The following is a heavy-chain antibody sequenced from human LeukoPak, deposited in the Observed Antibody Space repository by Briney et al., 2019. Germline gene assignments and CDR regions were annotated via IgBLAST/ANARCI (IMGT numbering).Heavy chain of an antibody. CDR1: GGSFSGYY. D-gene: IGHD2-21*01. V-gene: IGHV4-34*01. CDR3: ARVCAIRRGAFDY. Sequence: PSETLSLTCAVYGGSFSGYYWSWIRQPPGKGLEWIGEINHSGSTNYNPSLKSRVTISVDTSKNQFSLKLSSVTAADTAVYYCARVCAIRRGAFDYWGQGTLVTVSS. J-gene: IGHJ4*02. CDR2: INHSGST.